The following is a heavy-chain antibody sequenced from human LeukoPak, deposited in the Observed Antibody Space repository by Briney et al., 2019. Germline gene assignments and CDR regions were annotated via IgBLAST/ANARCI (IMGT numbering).Heavy chain of an antibody. D-gene: IGHD6-13*01. Sequence: SETLSLTCAVYGGSFSGYYWSWIRQPPGKGLEWIGEINHSGSTNYNPSLKSPVTISVDTSKNQFSLKLSSVTAADTAVYYCARGHSSSWYYFDYWGQGTLVTVSS. CDR1: GGSFSGYY. V-gene: IGHV4-34*01. CDR3: ARGHSSSWYYFDY. CDR2: INHSGST. J-gene: IGHJ4*02.